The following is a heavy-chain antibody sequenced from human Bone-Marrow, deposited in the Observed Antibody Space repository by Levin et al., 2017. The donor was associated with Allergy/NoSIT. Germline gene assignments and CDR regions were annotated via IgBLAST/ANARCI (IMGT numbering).Heavy chain of an antibody. CDR1: GGSFSGYY. CDR2: INHSGST. Sequence: SETLSLTCAVYGGSFSGYYWSWIRQPPGKGLEWIGEINHSGSTNYNPSLKSRVTISVDTSKNQFSLKLSSVTAADTAVYYCARWYSYGFSYWGQGTLVTVSS. D-gene: IGHD5-18*01. CDR3: ARWYSYGFSY. J-gene: IGHJ4*02. V-gene: IGHV4-34*01.